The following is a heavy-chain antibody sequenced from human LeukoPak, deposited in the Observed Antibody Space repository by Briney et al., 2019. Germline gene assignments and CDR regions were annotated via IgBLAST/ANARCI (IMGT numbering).Heavy chain of an antibody. J-gene: IGHJ4*02. D-gene: IGHD3-10*01. CDR2: IYYSGST. CDR3: ARGSPVRGVISGRYYFDY. V-gene: IGHV4-59*01. Sequence: PSETLSLTCTVSGGSISSYYWSWIRQPPGKGLEWIGYIYYSGSTNYNPSLKSRVTISVDTSKNQFSLKLSSVTAADTAVYYCARGSPVRGVISGRYYFDYWGQGTLVTVSS. CDR1: GGSISSYY.